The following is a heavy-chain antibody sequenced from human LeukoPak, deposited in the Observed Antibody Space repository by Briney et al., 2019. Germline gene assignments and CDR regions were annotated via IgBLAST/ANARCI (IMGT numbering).Heavy chain of an antibody. Sequence: GESLKISCGGSGXIFTSYRSTRVRQMPGKGPEWRGRLDPSGSYTDYSRSFQGPVTISPDKPITTAYLQWNSLKATDTGMYYCARHLVPTSGSYLWGYWGQGSLVTVSS. CDR1: GXIFTSYR. V-gene: IGHV5-10-1*01. CDR2: LDPSGSYT. CDR3: ARHLVPTSGSYLWGY. D-gene: IGHD1-26*01. J-gene: IGHJ4*02.